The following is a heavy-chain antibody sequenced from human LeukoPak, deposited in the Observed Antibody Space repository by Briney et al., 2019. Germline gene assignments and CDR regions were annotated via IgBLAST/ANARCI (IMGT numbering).Heavy chain of an antibody. D-gene: IGHD1-1*01. V-gene: IGHV1-3*01. CDR2: INAGNGDT. CDR3: ARVVELPYYFDY. J-gene: IGHJ4*02. CDR1: GYTFTSYA. Sequence: ASVKVSCKASGYTFTSYAMHWVRQAPGQRLEWMGWINAGNGDTKYSQKFQGRVTITRDTSASTVYMELSSLRSEDTAVYYCARVVELPYYFDYWGQGTLVTVSS.